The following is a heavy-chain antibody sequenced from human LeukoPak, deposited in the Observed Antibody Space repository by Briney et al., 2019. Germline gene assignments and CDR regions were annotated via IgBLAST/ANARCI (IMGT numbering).Heavy chain of an antibody. J-gene: IGHJ4*02. V-gene: IGHV1-18*04. CDR3: ARGGDFWGEKTTLFDY. Sequence: ASVKVSCKASGYTFTTYFMHWVRQAPGQGLEWMGWISAYNGNTNYAQKLQGRVTMTTDTSTSTAYMELSRLRSDDTAVYYCARGGDFWGEKTTLFDYWGQGTLVTVSS. CDR2: ISAYNGNT. D-gene: IGHD3-3*01. CDR1: GYTFTTYF.